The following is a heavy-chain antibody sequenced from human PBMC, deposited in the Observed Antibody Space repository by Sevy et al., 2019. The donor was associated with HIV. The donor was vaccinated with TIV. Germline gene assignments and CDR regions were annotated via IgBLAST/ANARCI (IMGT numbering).Heavy chain of an antibody. CDR2: ISAYNGNT. D-gene: IGHD6-19*01. J-gene: IGHJ4*02. Sequence: ASVKVSCKASGYTFTSYGISWVRQAPGQGLEWVGWISAYNGNTNYAQKLQGRVTMTTDTSTSTAYMELRSLRSDDTAVYYCARGTHSSGWYYFDYWGQGTLVTVSS. V-gene: IGHV1-18*01. CDR3: ARGTHSSGWYYFDY. CDR1: GYTFTSYG.